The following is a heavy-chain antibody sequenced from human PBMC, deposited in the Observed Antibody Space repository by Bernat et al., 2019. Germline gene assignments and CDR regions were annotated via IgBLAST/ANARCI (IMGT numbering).Heavy chain of an antibody. V-gene: IGHV3-33*01. CDR1: GFTFSSYG. CDR2: IWYDGSNK. CDR3: ARDTSEYYYYGMDV. D-gene: IGHD3-3*01. J-gene: IGHJ6*02. Sequence: QVQLVESGGGVVQPGRSLRLSCAASGFTFSSYGMHWVRQAPGKGLEWVAVIWYDGSNKYYAESVKGRFTISRDNSKNTLYLQMNSLRAEDTAVYYCARDTSEYYYYGMDVWGQGTTVTVSS.